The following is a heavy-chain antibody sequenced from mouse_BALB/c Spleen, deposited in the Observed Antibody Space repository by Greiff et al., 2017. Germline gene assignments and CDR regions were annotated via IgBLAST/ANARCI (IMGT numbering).Heavy chain of an antibody. Sequence: VHVKQSGPELVKPGASVKMSCKASGYTFTSYVMHWVKQKPGQGLEWIGYINPYNDGTKYNEKFKGKATLTSDKSSSTAYMELSSLTSEDSAVYYCARSIYYDSGAMDYWGQGTSVTVSS. D-gene: IGHD2-4*01. CDR2: INPYNDGT. J-gene: IGHJ4*01. CDR1: GYTFTSYV. V-gene: IGHV1-14*01. CDR3: ARSIYYDSGAMDY.